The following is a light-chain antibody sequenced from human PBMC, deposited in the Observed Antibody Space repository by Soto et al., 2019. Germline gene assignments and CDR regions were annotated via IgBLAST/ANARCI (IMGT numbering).Light chain of an antibody. Sequence: DIQMTQSPSSLSASVGDRVTITCRASQSVRTYLNWYHRKPGKTPKVLIYDASALQSGVPSRFSGSGSGKDFTLTVISLQPEDLATYYCQQSLTTPYTFGQGTKLEIK. J-gene: IGKJ2*01. CDR3: QQSLTTPYT. CDR1: QSVRTY. CDR2: DAS. V-gene: IGKV1-39*01.